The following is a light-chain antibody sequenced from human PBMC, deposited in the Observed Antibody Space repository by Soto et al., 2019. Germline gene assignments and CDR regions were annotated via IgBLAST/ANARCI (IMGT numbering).Light chain of an antibody. CDR3: QQLHRSPLT. J-gene: IGKJ4*01. CDR1: EAIRRY. CDR2: AAS. Sequence: DIQLTQSPSFLSASVGDRITITCRASEAIRRYLAWYQQKPGEAPNLLIYAASTLQSGVPSRFSGRRSGAEITLTISSLQPDDSATCYCQQLHRSPLTFGRGTKVEIK. V-gene: IGKV1-9*01.